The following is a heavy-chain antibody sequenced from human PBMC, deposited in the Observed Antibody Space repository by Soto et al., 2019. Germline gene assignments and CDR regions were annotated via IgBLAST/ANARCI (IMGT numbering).Heavy chain of an antibody. J-gene: IGHJ6*02. CDR1: GGSMTSGDQH. D-gene: IGHD1-1*01. Sequence: SETLSLTCXVTGGSMTSGDQHWTWIRHRPGEGLEWFGYINHRGSLYYNPSLKSRVSMSVDTSKNQFSLNLSSVTAADTAVYYCARELPQRQGRNMDVWGQGTTVTVSS. CDR3: ARELPQRQGRNMDV. V-gene: IGHV4-31*03. CDR2: INHRGSL.